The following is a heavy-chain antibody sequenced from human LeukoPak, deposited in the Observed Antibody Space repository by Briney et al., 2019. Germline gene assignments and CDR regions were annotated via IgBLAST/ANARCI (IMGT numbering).Heavy chain of an antibody. CDR3: AARLDYYDSSGYPP. CDR1: GGSISSSSYY. V-gene: IGHV4-39*01. J-gene: IGHJ5*02. D-gene: IGHD3-22*01. Sequence: PSETLSLTCTVSGGSISSSSYYWGWLRQAPGKVLEWIGSIYYSGSTYYNPSLKSRVTISVDTSKNQFSLKLSSVTAADTAVYYCAARLDYYDSSGYPPWGQGTLVTVSS. CDR2: IYYSGST.